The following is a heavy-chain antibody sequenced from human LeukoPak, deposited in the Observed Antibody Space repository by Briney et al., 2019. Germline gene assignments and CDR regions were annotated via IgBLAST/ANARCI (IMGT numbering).Heavy chain of an antibody. Sequence: ASVKVSCKASGYTFTSYDINWVRQATGQGLEWMGWMNPNSGNTGYAQKFQGRVTMTRNTSISTACMELSSLRSEDTAVYYCARVRCSGGSCYYYYYGMDVWGQGTTVTVSS. J-gene: IGHJ6*02. CDR3: ARVRCSGGSCYYYYYGMDV. V-gene: IGHV1-8*01. CDR1: GYTFTSYD. D-gene: IGHD2-15*01. CDR2: MNPNSGNT.